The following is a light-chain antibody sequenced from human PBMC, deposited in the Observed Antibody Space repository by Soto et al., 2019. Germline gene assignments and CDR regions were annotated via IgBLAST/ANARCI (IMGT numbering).Light chain of an antibody. V-gene: IGLV1-47*01. CDR3: ASWDVSLSVWV. J-gene: IGLJ3*02. CDR1: SSNIGSNY. CDR2: RNN. Sequence: QSVLTQPPSVSGTPGQRVTISCSGSSSNIGSNYVFWYEQLPGTAPKLLMYRNNQRPSGVPDRFSGSKSGTSASLAIRGLRSEDEADYYCASWDVSLSVWVFGGGTSSPS.